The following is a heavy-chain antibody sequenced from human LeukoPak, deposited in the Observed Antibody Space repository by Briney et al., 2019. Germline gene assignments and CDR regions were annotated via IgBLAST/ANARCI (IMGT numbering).Heavy chain of an antibody. CDR2: ITSGGTT. V-gene: IGHV3-23*01. D-gene: IGHD4-11*01. J-gene: IGHJ5*02. CDR3: ANHRPTPYSIGHYDH. Sequence: GGSLRLSCVASGLSFNGYAMSWVRQAPGEGLEWVSTITSGGTTYHADSIKGRFTISRDISKNTLYLQMNSLTADDTAVHFCANHRPTPYSIGHYDHWGPGTLVTVSS. CDR1: GLSFNGYA.